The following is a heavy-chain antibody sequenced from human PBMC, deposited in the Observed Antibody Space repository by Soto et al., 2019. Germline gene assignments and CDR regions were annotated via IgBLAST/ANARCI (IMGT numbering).Heavy chain of an antibody. CDR2: ISYDGNTQ. Sequence: GGSLRLSCAASGFTFSSYGMHWVRQAPGKGLEWVAVISYDGNTQYYADSVKGRFTISRDNAKNSLYLQMNSLRAEDTAVYYCARDQGSGWYHDYWGQGTLVTVSS. CDR1: GFTFSSYG. D-gene: IGHD6-19*01. V-gene: IGHV3-30*03. CDR3: ARDQGSGWYHDY. J-gene: IGHJ4*02.